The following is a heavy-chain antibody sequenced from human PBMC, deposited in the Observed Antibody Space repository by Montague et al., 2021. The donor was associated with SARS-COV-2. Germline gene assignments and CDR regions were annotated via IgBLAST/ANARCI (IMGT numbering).Heavy chain of an antibody. D-gene: IGHD6-13*01. CDR2: IYYSGST. CDR1: GGSISSGGYY. CDR3: ARSESPSYSSSPFDY. Sequence: TLSLTCIVSGGSISSGGYYWSWIRQHPGKGLEWIGYIYYSGSTYYNPSLKSRLSISLDTSKNHFSLRLSSVTAADTAVYYCARSESPSYSSSPFDYWGQGTLVTVPS. V-gene: IGHV4-31*03. J-gene: IGHJ4*02.